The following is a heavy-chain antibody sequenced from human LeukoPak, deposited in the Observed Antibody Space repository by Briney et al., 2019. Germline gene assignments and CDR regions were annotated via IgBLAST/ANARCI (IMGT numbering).Heavy chain of an antibody. CDR2: VSGSGRST. J-gene: IGHJ4*02. D-gene: IGHD6-19*01. CDR1: GFTFSNYA. Sequence: GGSLRLSCAASGFTFSNYAMSWVRQAPGKGLEWVSAVSGSGRSTYYADSVKGRFTISRDNSKNTLYLQMSSLRADDTAVYYCAKKLGMSVAGSPFFFDYWGQGTLVTVSS. CDR3: AKKLGMSVAGSPFFFDY. V-gene: IGHV3-23*01.